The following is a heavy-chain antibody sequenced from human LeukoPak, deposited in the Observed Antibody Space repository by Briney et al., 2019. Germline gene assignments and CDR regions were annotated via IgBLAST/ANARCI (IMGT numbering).Heavy chain of an antibody. CDR1: GYTLTELS. CDR2: INPNSGGT. Sequence: ASVKVSCKVSGYTLTELSMHWVRQAPGKGLEWMGWINPNSGGTNYAQKFQGRVTMTRDTSISTAYMELSRLRSDDTAVYYCARELNYDSSGYYFDYWGQGTLVTVSS. J-gene: IGHJ4*02. D-gene: IGHD3-22*01. V-gene: IGHV1-2*02. CDR3: ARELNYDSSGYYFDY.